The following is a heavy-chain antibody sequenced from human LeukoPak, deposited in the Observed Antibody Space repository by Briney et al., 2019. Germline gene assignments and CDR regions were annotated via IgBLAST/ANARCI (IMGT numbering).Heavy chain of an antibody. CDR1: GFILSRYT. V-gene: IGHV3-48*01. Sequence: GGSLRLSCAASGFILSRYTMNGVAQARGRGGEWVSYLCASRSTIHSVVSVKGPFTMSRDNGKNSLYLQMNSLRAEDTALYYCARDHQYAFDVWGQGTMVTVSS. J-gene: IGHJ3*01. CDR2: LCASRSTI. D-gene: IGHD2-2*01. CDR3: ARDHQYAFDV.